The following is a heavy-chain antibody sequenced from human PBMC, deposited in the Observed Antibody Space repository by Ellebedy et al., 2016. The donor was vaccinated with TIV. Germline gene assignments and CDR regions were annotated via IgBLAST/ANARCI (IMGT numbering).Heavy chain of an antibody. CDR3: AKAYGVQFDF. CDR2: STGDDT. J-gene: IGHJ4*02. Sequence: GESLKISXAASGFTFSSYGMHWVRQAPGKGLEWVASTGDDTFYADSVKGRFTISRDNSKNTLFLQMILLRAEDTAVYYCAKAYGVQFDFWGQGTLITVSS. D-gene: IGHD4-17*01. CDR1: GFTFSSYG. V-gene: IGHV3-33*03.